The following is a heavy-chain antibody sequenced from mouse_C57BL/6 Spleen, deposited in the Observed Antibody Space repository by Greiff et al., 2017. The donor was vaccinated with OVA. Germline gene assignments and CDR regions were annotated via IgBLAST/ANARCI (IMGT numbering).Heavy chain of an antibody. Sequence: VQLQQSGAELVKPGASVKLSCKASGYTFTEYTIHWVKQRSGQGLEWIGWFYPGSGSLNYNEKFKDKATLTADKSSSTVYMELSRVTSENSAVYFSARHEDGDSSYYAMDYWGQGTSVTVSS. V-gene: IGHV1-62-2*01. J-gene: IGHJ4*01. CDR1: GYTFTEYT. CDR2: FYPGSGSL. CDR3: ARHEDGDSSYYAMDY. D-gene: IGHD1-1*01.